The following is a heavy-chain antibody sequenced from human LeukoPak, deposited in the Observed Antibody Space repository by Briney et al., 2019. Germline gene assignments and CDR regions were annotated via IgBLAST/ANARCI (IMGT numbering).Heavy chain of an antibody. J-gene: IGHJ3*02. Sequence: ASVKVSCKASGGTFSSYAISWVRQAPGQGLEWMGRIIPIFGTANHAQKFQGRVTITTDESTSTAYMELSSLRSEDTAVYYCARELKAGAFDIWGQGTMVTVSS. D-gene: IGHD6-19*01. CDR2: IIPIFGTA. V-gene: IGHV1-69*05. CDR1: GGTFSSYA. CDR3: ARELKAGAFDI.